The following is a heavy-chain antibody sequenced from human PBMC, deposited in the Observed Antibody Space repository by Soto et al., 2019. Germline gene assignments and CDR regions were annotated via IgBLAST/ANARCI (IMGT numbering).Heavy chain of an antibody. CDR2: IIPIFGTT. J-gene: IGHJ5*02. Sequence: SVKVSCKAAGGAFGSDSITWVRQAPVQGLEWVGRIIPIFGTTNYAQNLQGRVTISADKSTLTSYMELHSLISDDTALYYCARDRTDSGYYTNWLDPWGQGTQVTVSS. D-gene: IGHD3-22*01. CDR1: GGAFGSDS. V-gene: IGHV1-69*06. CDR3: ARDRTDSGYYTNWLDP.